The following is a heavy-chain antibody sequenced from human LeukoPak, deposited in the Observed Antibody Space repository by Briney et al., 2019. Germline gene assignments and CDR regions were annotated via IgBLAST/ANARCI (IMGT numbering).Heavy chain of an antibody. J-gene: IGHJ4*02. Sequence: SETLSLTCTVSGSSISSGGYYWSWIRQHPGKGLEWIGYIYYSGSTYYNPSLKSRVTISVDTSKNQFSLKLSSVTAADTAVYYCARGTYYYDSSGYWRYFDYWGQGTLVTVSS. D-gene: IGHD3-22*01. CDR2: IYYSGST. CDR3: ARGTYYYDSSGYWRYFDY. CDR1: GSSISSGGYY. V-gene: IGHV4-31*03.